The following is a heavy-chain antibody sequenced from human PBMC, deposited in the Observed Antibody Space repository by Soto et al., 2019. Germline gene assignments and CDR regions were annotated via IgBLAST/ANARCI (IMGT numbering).Heavy chain of an antibody. CDR1: GFTFSNAW. J-gene: IGHJ4*02. CDR2: IKSKTDGGTT. V-gene: IGHV3-15*01. CDR3: TTDSHPILTGYYSGFFDY. D-gene: IGHD3-9*01. Sequence: EVQLVESGGGLVKPGGSLRLSCAASGFTFSNAWMSWVRQAPGKGLGWVGRIKSKTDGGTTDYAAPVKGRFTISRDDSKNTLYLQMNSLKTEDTAVYYCTTDSHPILTGYYSGFFDYWGQGTLVTVSS.